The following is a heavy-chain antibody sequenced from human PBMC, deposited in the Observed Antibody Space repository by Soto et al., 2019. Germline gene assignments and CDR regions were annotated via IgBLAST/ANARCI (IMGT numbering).Heavy chain of an antibody. CDR3: ARGEDDYGDFGSMDV. V-gene: IGHV1-69*01. D-gene: IGHD4-17*01. CDR2: IIPFLSAT. CDR1: GGHFDRFA. Sequence: QVQLVQSGAEVKKPGSSVKVSCRASGGHFDRFALSWLRQAHGQGLEWMGGIIPFLSATTYAHKFQGRVTITADESANTLYLELRSLTSDDTAFYYCARGEDDYGDFGSMDVWGQGTSVTVSS. J-gene: IGHJ6*02.